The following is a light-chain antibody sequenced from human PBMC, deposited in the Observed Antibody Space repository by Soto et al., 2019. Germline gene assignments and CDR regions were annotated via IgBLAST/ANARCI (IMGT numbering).Light chain of an antibody. V-gene: IGLV1-44*01. J-gene: IGLJ1*01. CDR1: SSNIGSNT. Sequence: QSVLTQPPSASGTPGQRVTISCSGSSSNIGSNTVNWYQQLPGTAPKLLINSNNQRPSGVPDRFSGSKSGTSASLAISGLQSADEADYYCAAWDDSLNGYVFGTGTKVTVL. CDR3: AAWDDSLNGYV. CDR2: SNN.